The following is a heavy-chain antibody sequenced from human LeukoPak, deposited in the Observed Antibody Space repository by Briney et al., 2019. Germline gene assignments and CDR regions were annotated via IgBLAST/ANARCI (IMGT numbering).Heavy chain of an antibody. CDR2: ISYDGSNK. CDR1: GLTYISYG. CDR3: AKDAPPCSGGSCYSGYYFYGMDV. Sequence: GGSLRLSAVGSGLTYISYGMHWVRQAPGKGLEWVAVISYDGSNKYYADSVKGRFTISRDNSKNTLYLQMNSLRAEDTAVFYCAKDAPPCSGGSCYSGYYFYGMDVWGKGTTVTVSS. D-gene: IGHD2-15*01. V-gene: IGHV3-30*18. J-gene: IGHJ6*04.